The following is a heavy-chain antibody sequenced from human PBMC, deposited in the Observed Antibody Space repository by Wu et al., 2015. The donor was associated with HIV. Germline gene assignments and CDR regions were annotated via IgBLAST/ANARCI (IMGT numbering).Heavy chain of an antibody. V-gene: IGHV1-18*01. CDR3: SRDMFRIAMIVVAQTWFDP. CDR1: GYTFTSYG. CDR2: ISAYNGKH. Sequence: QVQLVQSGAEVKKPGASVKVSCKASGYTFTSYGISWVRQAPGQGLEWMGWISAYNGKHKLCTEAPGQSHHDHRHIHEQQPTWSLRSLRSDDTAVYYCSRDMFRIAMIVVAQTWFDPWGQGTLVHRLL. J-gene: IGHJ5*02. D-gene: IGHD3-22*01.